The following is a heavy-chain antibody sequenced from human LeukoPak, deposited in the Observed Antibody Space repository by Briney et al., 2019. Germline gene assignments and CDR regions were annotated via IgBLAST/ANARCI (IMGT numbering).Heavy chain of an antibody. Sequence: SETLSLTCTVSGYSISSGYYWGWIRQPAGKGLEWIGRIYTSGSTNYNPSLKSRVTISVDTSKNQFSLKLNSVTAADTAVYYCAREGRTTVTTTSNWGQGTLVTVSS. D-gene: IGHD4-17*01. CDR1: GYSISSGYY. V-gene: IGHV4-38-2*02. CDR2: IYTSGST. J-gene: IGHJ4*02. CDR3: AREGRTTVTTTSN.